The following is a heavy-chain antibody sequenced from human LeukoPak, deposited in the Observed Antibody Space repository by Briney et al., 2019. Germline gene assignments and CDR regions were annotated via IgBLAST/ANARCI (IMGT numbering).Heavy chain of an antibody. Sequence: ASVKVSCKASGGTFSSYAISWVRQAPGQGLEWMGGIIPIFGTANYAQKFQGRVTITTDESTSTAYMELSSLRSEDTAVYYCARGNDSVGCAFDIWGQGTMVTVSS. V-gene: IGHV1-69*05. CDR3: ARGNDSVGCAFDI. CDR1: GGTFSSYA. D-gene: IGHD3-22*01. CDR2: IIPIFGTA. J-gene: IGHJ3*02.